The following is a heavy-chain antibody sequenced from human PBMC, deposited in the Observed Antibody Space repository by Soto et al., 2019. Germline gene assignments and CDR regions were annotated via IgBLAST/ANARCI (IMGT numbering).Heavy chain of an antibody. D-gene: IGHD3-10*01. CDR2: IYPGDSDT. J-gene: IGHJ3*02. CDR1: GYSLTIYC. Sequence: GESLKISCKRSGYSLTIYCIGWVLQMPWKVLEWMGIIYPGDSDTRYSPSFQGQVTISADKSISTAYLQWSSLKASDTAMYYCARPRSPMVRGDDAFDIWGQGTMVTVSS. CDR3: ARPRSPMVRGDDAFDI. V-gene: IGHV5-51*01.